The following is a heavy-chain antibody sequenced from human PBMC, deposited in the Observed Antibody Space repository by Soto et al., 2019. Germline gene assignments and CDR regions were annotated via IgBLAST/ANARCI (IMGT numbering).Heavy chain of an antibody. D-gene: IGHD6-6*01. CDR1: GGSFSGYY. V-gene: IGHV4-34*01. J-gene: IGHJ6*02. Sequence: SETLSLTCAVYGGSFSGYYWSWIRQPPGKGLEWIGEINHSGSTNYNPSLKSRVTISVDTSKNQFSLKLSSVTAADTAVYYCARGRGGEQLVDYYYYGMDVWGQGTTVTVSS. CDR2: INHSGST. CDR3: ARGRGGEQLVDYYYYGMDV.